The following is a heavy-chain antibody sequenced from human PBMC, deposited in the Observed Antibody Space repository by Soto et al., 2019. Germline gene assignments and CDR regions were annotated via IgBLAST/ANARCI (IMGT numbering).Heavy chain of an antibody. D-gene: IGHD4-17*01. J-gene: IGHJ5*02. CDR1: GGSISKFY. CDR3: VRDGSKTLRDWFDP. V-gene: IGHV4-4*07. CDR2: VYATGTT. Sequence: SETLSLTCSVSGGSISKFYWSWIRKTAGKGLEWMGRVYATGTTDYNPSLRSRVAMSVDISKKTFSLRLTSVTAADTGVYYCVRDGSKTLRDWFDPWGQGKLVTVS.